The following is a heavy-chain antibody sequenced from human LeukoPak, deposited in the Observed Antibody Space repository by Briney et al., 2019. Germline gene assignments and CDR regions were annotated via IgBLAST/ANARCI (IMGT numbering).Heavy chain of an antibody. CDR3: ASYIVVVPAAFDY. CDR1: GGSFSGYY. V-gene: IGHV4-34*01. D-gene: IGHD2-2*01. CDR2: INHSGST. Sequence: PSETLSLTCAVYGGSFSGYYWSWIRQPPGKGLEWIGEINHSGSTNYNPSLKSRVTISVDTSKNQFSLKLSSVTAADTAVYYCASYIVVVPAAFDYWGQGTLVTVSS. J-gene: IGHJ4*02.